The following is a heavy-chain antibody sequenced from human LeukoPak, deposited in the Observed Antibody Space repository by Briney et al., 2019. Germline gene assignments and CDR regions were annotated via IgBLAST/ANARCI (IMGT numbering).Heavy chain of an antibody. CDR3: AGGYCSSTSCFDY. CDR1: GFTFSSYW. D-gene: IGHD2-2*01. Sequence: GGSLRLSCAASGFTFSSYWMSWVRQAPGKGLEWVANIKQDGSEKYYVDFVKGRFTISRDNAKNSLYLQMNSLRAEDTAVYYCAGGYCSSTSCFDYWGQGTLVTVSS. CDR2: IKQDGSEK. J-gene: IGHJ4*02. V-gene: IGHV3-7*01.